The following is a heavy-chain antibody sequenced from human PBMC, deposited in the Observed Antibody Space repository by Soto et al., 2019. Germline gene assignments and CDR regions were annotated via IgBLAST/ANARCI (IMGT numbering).Heavy chain of an antibody. CDR3: ARDELGDSSSFDP. Sequence: PGGSLRLSCAASGFTFSNNNMNWVRQAPGKGLEWVSYISTSSSTIYYADSVKGRFTISRDNAKNSLFLQMNSLRAEDTAVYYCARDELGDSSSFDPWGQGTLVTVSS. D-gene: IGHD2-21*02. V-gene: IGHV3-48*01. J-gene: IGHJ5*02. CDR1: GFTFSNNN. CDR2: ISTSSSTI.